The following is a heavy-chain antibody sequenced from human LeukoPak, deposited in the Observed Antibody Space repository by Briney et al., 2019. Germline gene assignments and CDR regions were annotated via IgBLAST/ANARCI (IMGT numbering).Heavy chain of an antibody. Sequence: ASVKVSCKASGGTFSSYAISWVRQAPGQGLEWRGRIIPILGIANYAQKFQGRVTITADKSTSTAYMELSSLRSEDTAVYYCARMAYYYDSSGYYCHDYWGQGTLVTVSS. CDR3: ARMAYYYDSSGYYCHDY. CDR1: GGTFSSYA. J-gene: IGHJ4*02. V-gene: IGHV1-69*04. CDR2: IIPILGIA. D-gene: IGHD3-22*01.